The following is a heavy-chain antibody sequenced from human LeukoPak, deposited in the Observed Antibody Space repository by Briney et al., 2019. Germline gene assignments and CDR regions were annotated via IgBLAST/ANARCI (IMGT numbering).Heavy chain of an antibody. CDR1: GFAFSSSN. Sequence: GGSLRLSCAASGFAFSSSNLNWFRQAPGKGLEWVSSITSDAYIYYADSLKGRFSISRDNAKNSVYLQMTSLRAEDTAIYYCARADYGDYGVDYWGQGTLVTVSS. CDR3: ARADYGDYGVDY. J-gene: IGHJ4*02. D-gene: IGHD4-17*01. CDR2: ITSDAYI. V-gene: IGHV3-21*01.